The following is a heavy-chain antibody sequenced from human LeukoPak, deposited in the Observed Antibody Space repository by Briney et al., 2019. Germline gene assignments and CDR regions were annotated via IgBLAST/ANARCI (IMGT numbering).Heavy chain of an antibody. CDR2: INPNSGGT. CDR1: GYTFTGYY. CDR3: ARGKYSSGWYGDCDY. J-gene: IGHJ4*02. V-gene: IGHV1-2*06. Sequence: GASVKVSCKASGYTFTGYYMHWVRLAPGQGLEWMGRINPNSGGTNYAQKFRGRVTMTRDTSISTAYMELSRLRSDDTAVYYCARGKYSSGWYGDCDYWGQGTLVTVSS. D-gene: IGHD6-19*01.